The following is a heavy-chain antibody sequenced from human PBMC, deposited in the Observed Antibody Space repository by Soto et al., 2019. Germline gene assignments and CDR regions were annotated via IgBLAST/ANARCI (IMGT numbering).Heavy chain of an antibody. Sequence: QLQLQESGPGLVKPSETLSLTCTVSGGSISSSSYYWGWIRQPPGKGLEWIGSIYYSGSTYYNPSLKSRVTISVDTSKNQFSLKLSSVTAADTAVYYCARHWLFYRDQLPGTSLWFDPWGQGTLVTVSS. CDR1: GGSISSSSYY. D-gene: IGHD2-2*01. V-gene: IGHV4-39*01. CDR3: ARHWLFYRDQLPGTSLWFDP. J-gene: IGHJ5*02. CDR2: IYYSGST.